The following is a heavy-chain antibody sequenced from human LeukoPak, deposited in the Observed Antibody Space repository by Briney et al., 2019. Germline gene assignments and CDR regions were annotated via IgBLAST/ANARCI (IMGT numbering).Heavy chain of an antibody. V-gene: IGHV4-59*01. D-gene: IGHD1-1*01. CDR1: GFTFSDYY. CDR2: TYHSGIT. Sequence: PGGSLRLSCAASGFTFSDYYMSWIRQAPGKGLEWIGYTYHSGITNYNPSLKRRLTISVDTSENHFSLRLSSVTAADTTVYYCARHGGTFAPWGEGMLVTVSS. CDR3: ARHGGTFAP. J-gene: IGHJ5*02.